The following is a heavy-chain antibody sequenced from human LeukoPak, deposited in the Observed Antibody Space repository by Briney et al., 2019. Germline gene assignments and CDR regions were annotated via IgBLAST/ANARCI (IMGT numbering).Heavy chain of an antibody. D-gene: IGHD1-26*01. Sequence: GRSLRLSCAASGFTFSSYGMHWVRQAPGKGLEWVAVISYDGSNKYYADSVKGRFTISRDNSKNTLYLQMNSLRAEDTAVYYCAKDFVGATSYWGQGTLVTVSS. CDR3: AKDFVGATSY. V-gene: IGHV3-30*18. J-gene: IGHJ4*02. CDR2: ISYDGSNK. CDR1: GFTFSSYG.